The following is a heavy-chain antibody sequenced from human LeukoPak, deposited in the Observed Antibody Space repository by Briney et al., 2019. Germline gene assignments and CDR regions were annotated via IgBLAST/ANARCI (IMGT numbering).Heavy chain of an antibody. V-gene: IGHV3-30*18. Sequence: GGSLRLSCAASGFTFRTYGMNWVRQAPGKGLEWVAIISYDGSNEDYADSVRGRFTISRDNSKNTLYLQMNSLRAEDSAVYYCAKSRVRGVYYFDYWGQGTLVTVSS. D-gene: IGHD3-10*02. CDR1: GFTFRTYG. J-gene: IGHJ4*02. CDR3: AKSRVRGVYYFDY. CDR2: ISYDGSNE.